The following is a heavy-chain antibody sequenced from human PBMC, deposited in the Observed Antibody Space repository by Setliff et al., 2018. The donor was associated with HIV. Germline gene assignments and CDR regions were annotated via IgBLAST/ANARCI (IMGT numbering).Heavy chain of an antibody. CDR3: ARGRLVAGTPDAFDI. Sequence: GASVKVSCKASGGTFSNYAVIWVRQAPGQGLEWMGGIIPMFGMANYARKFQGTVTISADKSMGTAYMEMTSLRSEDTAVYFCARGRLVAGTPDAFDIWGLGTMVTVSS. V-gene: IGHV1-69*10. D-gene: IGHD6-19*01. CDR2: IIPMFGMA. CDR1: GGTFSNYA. J-gene: IGHJ3*02.